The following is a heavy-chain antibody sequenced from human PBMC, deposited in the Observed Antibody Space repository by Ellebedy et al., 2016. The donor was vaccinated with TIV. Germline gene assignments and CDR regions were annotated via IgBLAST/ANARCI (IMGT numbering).Heavy chain of an antibody. V-gene: IGHV2-26*01. CDR2: IFSNDEK. CDR3: VRALKYCGGDCTYKFDF. CDR1: GFSLTNIIMG. D-gene: IGHD2-21*02. Sequence: SGPTLVKPKETLTLTCTVSGFSLTNIIMGVSWIRQPPWKPLEWLAHIFSNDEKSYSTSLEARLSISKDTAKSQVVLTVASMDPVDTATYYCVRALKYCGGDCTYKFDFWGQGALVTVSS. J-gene: IGHJ4*02.